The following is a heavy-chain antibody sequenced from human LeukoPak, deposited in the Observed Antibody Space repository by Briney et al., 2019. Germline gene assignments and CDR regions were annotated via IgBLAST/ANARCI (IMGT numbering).Heavy chain of an antibody. CDR2: ISAYNGNT. D-gene: IGHD2-2*01. V-gene: IGHV1-18*01. CDR3: ARDLGLIVVGNSLDY. J-gene: IGHJ4*02. Sequence: GASVKVSCKASGYTFTSYGISWVRQAPGQGLEWMGWISAYNGNTNYAQKLQGRVTMTTDTSTSTAYMELRSLRSDDTAVYYCARDLGLIVVGNSLDYWGQGTLVTVSS. CDR1: GYTFTSYG.